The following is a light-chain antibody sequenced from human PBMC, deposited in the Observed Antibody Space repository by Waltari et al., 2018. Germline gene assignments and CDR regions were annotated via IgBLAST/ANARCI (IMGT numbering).Light chain of an antibody. V-gene: IGLV2-23*02. J-gene: IGLJ1*01. CDR2: EVS. CDR1: SSDVGSYNL. Sequence: QSALTPPASVSGSPGQSITISCTGTSSDVGSYNLVPWYQQHPGKAPKLMIYEVSKRPSGVSNRFSGSKSGNTASLTISGLQAEDEADYYCCSYAGSTTYVFGTGTKVTVL. CDR3: CSYAGSTTYV.